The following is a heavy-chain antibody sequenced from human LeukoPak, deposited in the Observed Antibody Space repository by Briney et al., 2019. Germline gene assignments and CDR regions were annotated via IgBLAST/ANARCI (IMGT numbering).Heavy chain of an antibody. V-gene: IGHV3-20*01. D-gene: IGHD2-15*01. CDR1: GFTFDDYG. Sequence: PGGSLRLSCAASGFTFDDYGMSWVRQAPGKGLEWVSGINWNGGSTGYADSVTGRFTISRDNAKNSLYLQMNSLRAEDTALYHCARGGLGYCSGGSCYEPYYFDYWGQGTLVTVSS. J-gene: IGHJ4*02. CDR2: INWNGGST. CDR3: ARGGLGYCSGGSCYEPYYFDY.